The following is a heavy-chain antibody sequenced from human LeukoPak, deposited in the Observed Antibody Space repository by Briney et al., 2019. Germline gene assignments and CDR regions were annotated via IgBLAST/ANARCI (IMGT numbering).Heavy chain of an antibody. Sequence: ASVKVSCKASRYTFTSYYMHWVRQAPGQGREWMGIIYPSGCSTSYAQKFQGRVTMTRDTSTSTVYMELSSLRSEDTPVYYCARSFWSGYYYYYGMDVWGQGTTVTVSS. CDR1: RYTFTSYY. CDR2: IYPSGCST. D-gene: IGHD3-3*01. V-gene: IGHV1-46*01. J-gene: IGHJ6*02. CDR3: ARSFWSGYYYYYGMDV.